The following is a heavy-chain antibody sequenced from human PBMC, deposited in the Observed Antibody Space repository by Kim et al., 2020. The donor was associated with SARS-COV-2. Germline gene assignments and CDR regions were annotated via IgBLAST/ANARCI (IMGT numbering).Heavy chain of an antibody. CDR3: ASVPLYSNYFFDY. CDR2: INSDGSST. V-gene: IGHV3-74*01. Sequence: GGSLRLSCAASGFTFSSYWMHWVRQAPGKGLVWVSRINSDGSSTSYADSVKGQFTISRDNAKNTLYLQMNSLRAEDTAVYYCASVPLYSNYFFDYWGQGTLVTVSS. D-gene: IGHD4-4*01. J-gene: IGHJ4*02. CDR1: GFTFSSYW.